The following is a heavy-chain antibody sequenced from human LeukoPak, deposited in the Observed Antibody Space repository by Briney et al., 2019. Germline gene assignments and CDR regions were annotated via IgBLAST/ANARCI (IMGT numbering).Heavy chain of an antibody. V-gene: IGHV3-73*01. CDR1: GFTFSGSA. D-gene: IGHD6-19*01. CDR2: IRSKANSYAT. Sequence: GGSLRLSCAASGFTFSGSAMHWVRQASGKGLEWVGRIRSKANSYATAYAASVKGRFTISRDDSKNTAYLQMNSLRAEDTAVYYCARDKPGIAVAGTLFDYWGQGTLVTVSS. J-gene: IGHJ4*02. CDR3: ARDKPGIAVAGTLFDY.